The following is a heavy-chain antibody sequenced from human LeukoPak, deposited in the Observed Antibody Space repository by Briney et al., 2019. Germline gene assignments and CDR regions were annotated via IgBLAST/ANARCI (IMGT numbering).Heavy chain of an antibody. CDR3: ASSELARIEVAGSPHAFDI. Sequence: PSETLSLTRTVSGGSISSYYWSWIRQPPGKGLEWIGYISYSGSTNYNPSLKSRVTISVDTSKNQFSLKLSSVTAADTAVYYCASSELARIEVAGSPHAFDIWGQGTMVTVSS. J-gene: IGHJ3*02. CDR1: GGSISSYY. CDR2: ISYSGST. D-gene: IGHD6-19*01. V-gene: IGHV4-59*01.